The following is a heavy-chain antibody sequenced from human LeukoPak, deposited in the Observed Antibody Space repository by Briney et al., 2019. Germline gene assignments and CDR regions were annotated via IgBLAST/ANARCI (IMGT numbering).Heavy chain of an antibody. CDR1: GFTFSSYG. CDR3: AKDERYYFDY. Sequence: GGSLRLSCAASGFTFSSYGMHWVRQAPGKGLEWVAFIRYDGSNKCYADSVKGRFTISRDSSKNTLYLQMNSLRAEDTAVYYCAKDERYYFDYWGQGTLVTVSS. J-gene: IGHJ4*02. CDR2: IRYDGSNK. V-gene: IGHV3-30*02.